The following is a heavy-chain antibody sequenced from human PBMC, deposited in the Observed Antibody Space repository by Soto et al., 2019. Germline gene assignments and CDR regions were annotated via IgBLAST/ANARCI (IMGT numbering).Heavy chain of an antibody. Sequence: PGGSLRLSCAASGFTFSSYSMNWVRQAPGKGLEWVSYISSSSTIYYADSVKGRFTISRDNAKNSLYLQMNSLRDEDTAVYYCARRNSNLYYFDYWGQGTLVTVSS. CDR2: ISSSSTI. D-gene: IGHD4-4*01. CDR1: GFTFSSYS. J-gene: IGHJ4*02. CDR3: ARRNSNLYYFDY. V-gene: IGHV3-48*02.